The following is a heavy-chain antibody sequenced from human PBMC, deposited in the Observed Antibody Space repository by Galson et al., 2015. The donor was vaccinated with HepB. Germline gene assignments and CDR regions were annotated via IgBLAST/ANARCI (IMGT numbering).Heavy chain of an antibody. CDR3: AKGGGIVVVPAYGMDV. CDR2: ISWNSDSK. Sequence: SLRLSCAASGFIFDDYTMHWVRQAPGKGLEWVPGISWNSDSKDYADSVKGRFTISRDNAKNSLYLQMNSLRAEDTALYYCAKGGGIVVVPAYGMDVWGQGTTVTVSS. CDR1: GFIFDDYT. V-gene: IGHV3-9*01. D-gene: IGHD2-2*01. J-gene: IGHJ6*02.